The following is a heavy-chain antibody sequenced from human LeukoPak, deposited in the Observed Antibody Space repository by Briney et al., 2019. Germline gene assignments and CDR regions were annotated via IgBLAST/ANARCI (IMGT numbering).Heavy chain of an antibody. V-gene: IGHV4-34*01. D-gene: IGHD4-11*01. CDR2: INHSGST. CDR3: ARGPYYSNYLGY. CDR1: GGSFSGYY. J-gene: IGHJ4*02. Sequence: PSETLSLTCAVYGGSFSGYYWNWIRQPPGKGLEWIGEINHSGSTNYSPSLKSRVTISVDTSKNQFSLKLSSVTAADTAVYYCARGPYYSNYLGYWGQGTLVTVSS.